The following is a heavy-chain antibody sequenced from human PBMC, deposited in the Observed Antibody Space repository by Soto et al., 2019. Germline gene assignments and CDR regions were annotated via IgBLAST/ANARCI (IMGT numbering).Heavy chain of an antibody. CDR2: ISAYNGNT. CDR3: AREDGSGSYYGDSWFDP. Sequence: QVQLVQSGAEVKRPGASVKVSCKASGYTFTSYGISWVRQAPGQGLEWMGWISAYNGNTNYAQKLQGRVTMTTDTSTSTAYMELRSLRSDDTAVYYCAREDGSGSYYGDSWFDPWGQGTLVTVSS. CDR1: GYTFTSYG. J-gene: IGHJ5*02. D-gene: IGHD3-10*01. V-gene: IGHV1-18*01.